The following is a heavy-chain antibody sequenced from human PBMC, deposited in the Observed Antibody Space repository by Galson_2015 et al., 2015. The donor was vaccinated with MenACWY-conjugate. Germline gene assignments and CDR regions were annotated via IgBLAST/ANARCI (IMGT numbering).Heavy chain of an antibody. CDR2: IHPGDSDT. Sequence: QSGAEVKKPGESLQISCKASGYSFSSYWIGWVRQMPGKGLEWMGIIHPGDSDTRYSPSFEGQVIISADTSIRTAYLQWSSLEASDTAMYYRARRGLVGYALNSYYGMDVWGQGTSVTVSS. CDR3: ARRGLVGYALNSYYGMDV. D-gene: IGHD2-15*01. J-gene: IGHJ6*02. CDR1: GYSFSSYW. V-gene: IGHV5-51*03.